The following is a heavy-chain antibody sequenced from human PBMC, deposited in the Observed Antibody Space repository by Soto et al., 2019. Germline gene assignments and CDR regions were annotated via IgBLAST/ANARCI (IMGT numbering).Heavy chain of an antibody. CDR2: ISGSGGST. V-gene: IGHV3-23*01. J-gene: IGHJ5*02. Sequence: GGSLRLSCAASGLTFSSYAMNWVRQAPGKGLEWVSAISGSGGSTYYADSVKGRFTISRDNSKNTLYLQTNSLRAEDTAVYFCAKSPSVVLVPSTLGGNNWFDPWGQGTLVTVSS. CDR1: GLTFSSYA. D-gene: IGHD2-15*01. CDR3: AKSPSVVLVPSTLGGNNWFDP.